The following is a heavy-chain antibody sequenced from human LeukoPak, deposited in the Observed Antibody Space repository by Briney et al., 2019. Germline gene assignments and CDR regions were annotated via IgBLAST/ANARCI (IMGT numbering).Heavy chain of an antibody. CDR2: ISGSGGGP. V-gene: IGHV3-23*01. Sequence: GGSLRLSCAASGFTFSSCAMSWVRQAPGKGLEWVSGISGSGGGPIYADSVKGRFTISRDNSKNTLYLQMNSLRAEDTALYYCAKRITTVTNFDYWGQGTLVTVSS. D-gene: IGHD4-17*01. J-gene: IGHJ4*02. CDR3: AKRITTVTNFDY. CDR1: GFTFSSCA.